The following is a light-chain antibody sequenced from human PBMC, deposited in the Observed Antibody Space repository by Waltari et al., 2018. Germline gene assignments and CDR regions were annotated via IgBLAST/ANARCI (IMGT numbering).Light chain of an antibody. Sequence: DIQMTQSPSSLSASVGDRVTITCRASENVNNYLNWYQQKPGKAPKLLIYKASTLQSGVPSRFSGSGSGKDYTFTISSLQSEDVATYYCQHGYGTPRTFGQGTKVEIK. CDR3: QHGYGTPRT. V-gene: IGKV1-39*01. J-gene: IGKJ1*01. CDR1: ENVNNY. CDR2: KAS.